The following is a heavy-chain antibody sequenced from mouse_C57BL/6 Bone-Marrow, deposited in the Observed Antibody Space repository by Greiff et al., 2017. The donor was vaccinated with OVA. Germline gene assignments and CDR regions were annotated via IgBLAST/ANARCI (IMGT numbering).Heavy chain of an antibody. CDR2: ISLKSDNYAT. J-gene: IGHJ1*03. CDR3: TGLELLLRYWYFDV. V-gene: IGHV6-3*01. D-gene: IGHD1-1*01. CDR1: GFTFSNYW. Sequence: DVMLVESGGGLVQPGGSMKLSCVASGFTFSNYWMNWVRQSPEKGLEWVAQISLKSDNYATHYAESVKGRFTISRDDSKSSVYMQMNNLRAEDTGIYYCTGLELLLRYWYFDVWGTGTTVTVSS.